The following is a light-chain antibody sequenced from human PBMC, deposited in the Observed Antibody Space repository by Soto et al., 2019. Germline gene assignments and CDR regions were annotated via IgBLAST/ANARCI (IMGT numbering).Light chain of an antibody. V-gene: IGLV2-14*01. Sequence: QSVLTQPASVSGSPGQSITISCTGTSSDVGAYNYVSWYQQQSGKAPKLMIHEVSNRPSGVSNRFSGSKSGNTASLTISGLQAEDEAHYYRSSYTTSRAYVFGIGTKVTVL. CDR3: SSYTTSRAYV. CDR1: SSDVGAYNY. J-gene: IGLJ1*01. CDR2: EVS.